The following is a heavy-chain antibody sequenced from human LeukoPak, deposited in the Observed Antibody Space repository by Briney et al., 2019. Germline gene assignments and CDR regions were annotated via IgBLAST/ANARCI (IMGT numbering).Heavy chain of an antibody. D-gene: IGHD3-10*01. Sequence: SETLSLTCTVSGYSISSGYYWCWIRQPPGKGLEWIGIIYHSGSTYYNPSLKSRVTISVDTSKNQFSLKLSSVTAADTAVYYCARHFYKGEITMVRGVIFDYWGQGTLVTVSS. J-gene: IGHJ4*02. V-gene: IGHV4-38-2*02. CDR3: ARHFYKGEITMVRGVIFDY. CDR1: GYSISSGYY. CDR2: IYHSGST.